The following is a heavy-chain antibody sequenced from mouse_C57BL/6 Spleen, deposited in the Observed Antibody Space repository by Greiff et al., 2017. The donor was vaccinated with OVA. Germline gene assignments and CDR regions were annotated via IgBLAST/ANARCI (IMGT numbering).Heavy chain of an antibody. CDR3: AGGLGRDFDY. V-gene: IGHV1-50*01. Sequence: QVQLQQPGAELVKPGASVTLSCKASGYTFTSYWMQWVNQRPGQGLEWIGEIDPSDSYTNYHQKFKGKAKLTVDTSASTAYMQLSSRTSEDSAVYYCAGGLGRDFDYWGQGTTLTVSS. CDR1: GYTFTSYW. J-gene: IGHJ2*01. CDR2: IDPSDSYT. D-gene: IGHD4-1*01.